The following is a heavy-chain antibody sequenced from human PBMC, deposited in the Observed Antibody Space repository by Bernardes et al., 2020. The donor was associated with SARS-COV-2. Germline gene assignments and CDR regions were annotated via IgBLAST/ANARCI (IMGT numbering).Heavy chain of an antibody. D-gene: IGHD2-2*02. J-gene: IGHJ3*02. V-gene: IGHV3-48*04. CDR1: GFTFSSYS. Sequence: GSLRLSCAASGFTFSSYSMNWVRQAPGKGLEWVSYISSSSSTIYYADSVKGRFTISRDNAKNSLYLQMNSLRAEDTAVYYCAMSSTGYCSSTSCYRGAFDIWGQGTMVTVSS. CDR3: AMSSTGYCSSTSCYRGAFDI. CDR2: ISSSSSTI.